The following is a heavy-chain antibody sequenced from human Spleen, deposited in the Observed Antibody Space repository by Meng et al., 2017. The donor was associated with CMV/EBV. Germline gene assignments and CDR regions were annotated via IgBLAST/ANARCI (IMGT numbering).Heavy chain of an antibody. D-gene: IGHD3-3*01. J-gene: IGHJ6*02. CDR2: IYYSGST. CDR1: GGSISDYY. CDR3: ARVGVKASPSWYGMDV. V-gene: IGHV4-59*01. Sequence: GSLRLSCTVSGGSISDYYWSWIRQPPGKGLEWIGYIYYSGSTNYNPSLKSRVTISVDTSKNQFSLKLSSVTAADTAVYYCARVGVKASPSWYGMDVWGQGTTVTVSS.